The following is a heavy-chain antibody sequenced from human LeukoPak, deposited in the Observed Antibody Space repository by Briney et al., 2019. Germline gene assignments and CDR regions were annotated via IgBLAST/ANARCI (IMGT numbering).Heavy chain of an antibody. Sequence: SETLSLACAVYGGSFSGYYWSWIRQPPGKGLEWIGEINHSGSTNYNPSLKSRVTISVDTSKNQFSLKLSSVTAADTAVYYCAGDHIVVVPAAIPKDAFDIWGQGTMVTVSS. J-gene: IGHJ3*02. V-gene: IGHV4-34*01. CDR3: AGDHIVVVPAAIPKDAFDI. CDR1: GGSFSGYY. D-gene: IGHD2-2*01. CDR2: INHSGST.